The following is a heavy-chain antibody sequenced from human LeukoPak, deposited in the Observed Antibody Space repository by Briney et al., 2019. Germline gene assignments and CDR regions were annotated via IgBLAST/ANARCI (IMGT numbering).Heavy chain of an antibody. D-gene: IGHD3-22*01. CDR2: FDPEDGET. CDR3: ATSPFGDGSSGYYYAY. Sequence: GASVKVSCKVSGYTLTELSMHWVRQAPGKGLEWMGGFDPEDGETIYAQKFQGRVTMTEDTSTDTAYMGLSSLRSEDTAVYYCATSPFGDGSSGYYYAYWGQGTLVTVSS. J-gene: IGHJ4*02. V-gene: IGHV1-24*01. CDR1: GYTLTELS.